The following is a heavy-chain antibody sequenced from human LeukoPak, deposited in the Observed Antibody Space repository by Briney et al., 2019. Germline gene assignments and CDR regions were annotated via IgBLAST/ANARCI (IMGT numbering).Heavy chain of an antibody. Sequence: GGSLRLSCTGSGFTVGTNYISWVRQAPGKGLEWVAVISYDGSNTYYADSVKGRFTISRDNSKNTLYLQMNGLRAEDTAVYYCASRDIAVAGILDNWGQGTLVTVSS. CDR2: ISYDGSNT. V-gene: IGHV3-30-3*01. J-gene: IGHJ4*02. CDR1: GFTVGTNY. D-gene: IGHD6-19*01. CDR3: ASRDIAVAGILDN.